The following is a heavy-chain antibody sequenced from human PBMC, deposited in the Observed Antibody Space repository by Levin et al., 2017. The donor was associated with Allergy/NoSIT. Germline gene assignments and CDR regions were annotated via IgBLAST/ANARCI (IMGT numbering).Heavy chain of an antibody. J-gene: IGHJ5*02. Sequence: GESLKISCKVSGYTLTELSMHWVRQAPGKGLEWMGGFDPEDGETIYAQKFQGRVTMTEDTSTDTAYMELSSLRSEDTAVYYCATAKQLWLHGSWFDPWGQGTLVTVSS. CDR2: FDPEDGET. CDR1: GYTLTELS. D-gene: IGHD5-18*01. V-gene: IGHV1-24*01. CDR3: ATAKQLWLHGSWFDP.